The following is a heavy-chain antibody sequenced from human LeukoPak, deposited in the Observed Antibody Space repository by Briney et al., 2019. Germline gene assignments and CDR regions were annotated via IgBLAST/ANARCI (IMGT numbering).Heavy chain of an antibody. D-gene: IGHD2-8*01. Sequence: PGGSLRLSCAASGFAFNNYAMHWVRQAPGKGLEWVAGIWSDGIKTFYADSVKGRFTISRDSSKNSLFLQMNSLRAEDTALYYCARDYCSNERCSATRDYWGQGTLVTVSS. J-gene: IGHJ4*02. CDR2: IWSDGIKT. V-gene: IGHV3-33*01. CDR1: GFAFNNYA. CDR3: ARDYCSNERCSATRDY.